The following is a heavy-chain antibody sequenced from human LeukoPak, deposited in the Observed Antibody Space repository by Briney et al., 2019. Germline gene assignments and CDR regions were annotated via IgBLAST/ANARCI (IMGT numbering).Heavy chain of an antibody. J-gene: IGHJ4*02. CDR1: GHSIRSYY. Sequence: SETLSLTCTVSGHSIRSYYWSWIRQPPGKGLEGIGYIYYSGSTNYNPSLKSRVTISVDTSKNQFSLKLSSVTAADTAVYYCARGNYFDYWGQGTLVTVSS. V-gene: IGHV4-59*01. CDR2: IYYSGST. CDR3: ARGNYFDY.